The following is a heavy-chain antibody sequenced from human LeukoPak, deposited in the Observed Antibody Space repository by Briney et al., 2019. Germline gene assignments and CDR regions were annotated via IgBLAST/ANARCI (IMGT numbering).Heavy chain of an antibody. J-gene: IGHJ4*02. D-gene: IGHD6-6*01. CDR1: GGSISGSSYY. Sequence: SETLAVTCTGSGGSISGSSYYWGGIRQPQGKRLEWIGSIYYSGSTYYNPSLKSRVTISVDTSKNQFSLKLSSVTAADTAVYYCAILKYSSSPDYWGQGTLVTVSS. CDR2: IYYSGST. V-gene: IGHV4-39*01. CDR3: AILKYSSSPDY.